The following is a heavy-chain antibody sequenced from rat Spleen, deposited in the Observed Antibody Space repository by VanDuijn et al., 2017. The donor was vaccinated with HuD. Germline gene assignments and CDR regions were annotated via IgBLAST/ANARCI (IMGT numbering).Heavy chain of an antibody. J-gene: IGHJ2*01. Sequence: EVQLVESGGGLVQPGRSLKLSCAASGFTFSNYGMAWVRRAPMKGLDWVASISPGGGSTYFRDSVEGLFTISRDDAKNTLCLQMDSLRSEETDTYSCARQNGGFYVDYWGQGVMVTVSS. CDR1: GFTFSNYG. V-gene: IGHV5S13*01. CDR2: ISPGGGST. CDR3: ARQNGGFYVDY. D-gene: IGHD1-11*01.